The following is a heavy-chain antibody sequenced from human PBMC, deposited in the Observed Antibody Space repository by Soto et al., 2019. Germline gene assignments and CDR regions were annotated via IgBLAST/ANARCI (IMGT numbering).Heavy chain of an antibody. CDR1: GGTFSKYT. D-gene: IGHD3-22*01. CDR3: ARQFDYDSSGYYYAY. CDR2: IIPMFGTA. Sequence: SVKFSCKASGGTFSKYTISWVRQAPGQGLEWVGGIIPMFGTANYAQKFQGRVTITADESTSTAYMELTSLRSEDTAVYYCARQFDYDSSGYYYAYWGQGTLVTVSS. V-gene: IGHV1-69*13. J-gene: IGHJ4*02.